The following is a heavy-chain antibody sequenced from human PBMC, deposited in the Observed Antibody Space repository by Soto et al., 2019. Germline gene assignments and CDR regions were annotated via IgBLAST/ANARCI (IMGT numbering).Heavy chain of an antibody. CDR3: ARDQGKELSYYYGMDV. CDR1: GGSISSGGYY. V-gene: IGHV4-31*03. J-gene: IGHJ6*02. CDR2: IYYSGST. Sequence: SETLSLTCTVSGGSISSGGYYWSWIRQHPGKGLEWIGYIYYSGSTYYNPSLKSRVTISVDTSKNQFSLKLSSVTAADTAVYYCARDQGKELSYYYGMDVWGQGTTVTVSS. D-gene: IGHD1-7*01.